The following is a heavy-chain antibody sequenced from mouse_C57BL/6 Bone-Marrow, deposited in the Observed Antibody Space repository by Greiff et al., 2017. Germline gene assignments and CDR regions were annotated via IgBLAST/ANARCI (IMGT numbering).Heavy chain of an antibody. D-gene: IGHD1-1*01. V-gene: IGHV1-26*01. Sequence: EVQLQQSGPELVKPGASVKISCKASGYTFTDYYMNWVKQSHGKSLEWIGDINPNNGGTSYNQKFKGKATLTVDKSSSTAYMELRSLTSEDSAVYYCAREGATVVAPFGYWGQGTTLTVSS. CDR3: AREGATVVAPFGY. CDR1: GYTFTDYY. CDR2: INPNNGGT. J-gene: IGHJ2*01.